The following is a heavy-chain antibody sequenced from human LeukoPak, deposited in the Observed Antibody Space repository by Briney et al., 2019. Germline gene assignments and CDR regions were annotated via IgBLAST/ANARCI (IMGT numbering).Heavy chain of an antibody. CDR3: AKPIEGITMIVVVPRAFDI. V-gene: IGHV3-30*02. CDR1: GFTSSSYG. D-gene: IGHD3-22*01. Sequence: GGSLRLSCAASGFTSSSYGMHWVRQAPGKGLEWVAFIRYDGSNKYYADSVKGRFTISRDNSKNTLYLQMDSLRAEDTAVYYCAKPIEGITMIVVVPRAFDIWGQGTMVTVSS. CDR2: IRYDGSNK. J-gene: IGHJ3*02.